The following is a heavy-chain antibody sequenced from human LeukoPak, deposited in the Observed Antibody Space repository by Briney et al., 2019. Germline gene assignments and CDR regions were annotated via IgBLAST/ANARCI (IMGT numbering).Heavy chain of an antibody. CDR3: AREDSGGNSFDY. CDR2: ISNSGFTT. Sequence: GGSLRLSCAASGFTLSDYYVSWIRQAPGKGLEWVAFISNSGFTTYYADSVKGRFTVSRDNAKDSVSLQMDSLRADDTARYYCAREDSGGNSFDYWGQGAQVTVS. D-gene: IGHD4/OR15-4a*01. J-gene: IGHJ4*02. V-gene: IGHV3-11*01. CDR1: GFTLSDYY.